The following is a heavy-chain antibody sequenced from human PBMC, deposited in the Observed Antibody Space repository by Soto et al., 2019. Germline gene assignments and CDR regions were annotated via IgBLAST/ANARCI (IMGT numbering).Heavy chain of an antibody. Sequence: ASVKVSCKASGYTFTSYAMHWVRQAPGQRLEWMGWINAGNGNTKYSQKFQGRVTITRDTSASTAYMELSSLRSEDTAVYYCARDPGTLWYYYYGMDVWGQGTTVTVSS. J-gene: IGHJ6*02. CDR3: ARDPGTLWYYYYGMDV. V-gene: IGHV1-3*01. CDR1: GYTFTSYA. D-gene: IGHD1-1*01. CDR2: INAGNGNT.